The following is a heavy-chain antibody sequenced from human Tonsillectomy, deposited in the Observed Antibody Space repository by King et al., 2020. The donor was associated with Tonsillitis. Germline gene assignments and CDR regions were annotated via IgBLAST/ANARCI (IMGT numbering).Heavy chain of an antibody. V-gene: IGHV4-59*08. J-gene: IGHJ4*02. CDR1: GGSISSYY. D-gene: IGHD3-10*01. Sequence: QLQESGPGLVKPSETLSLTCTVSGGSISSYYWSWIRPPPGKGLEWIGYIYYSGSTNYNPTLKSRVTISVDTSKNQFSLKLSSVTAADTAVYYCARQTKVYGSGSYYKTYYFDYWGQGTLVTVSS. CDR3: ARQTKVYGSGSYYKTYYFDY. CDR2: IYYSGST.